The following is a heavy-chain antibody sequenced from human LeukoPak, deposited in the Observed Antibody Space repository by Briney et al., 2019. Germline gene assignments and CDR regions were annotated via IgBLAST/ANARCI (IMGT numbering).Heavy chain of an antibody. D-gene: IGHD6-13*01. CDR2: IHYSGSI. J-gene: IGHJ4*02. V-gene: IGHV4-59*08. CDR3: ARHNGAAGAVFDY. Sequence: PSETLSLTCTVSGGSISNFYWSWIRQPPGKGLEWIAYIHYSGSINYSPSLKSRVTISVDTSKNQSSLKLSSVTAADTAVYYCARHNGAAGAVFDYWGQGTLVTVSS. CDR1: GGSISNFY.